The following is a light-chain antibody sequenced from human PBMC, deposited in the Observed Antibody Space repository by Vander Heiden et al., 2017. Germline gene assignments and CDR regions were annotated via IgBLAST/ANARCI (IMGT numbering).Light chain of an antibody. CDR2: AAS. V-gene: IGKV3-15*01. J-gene: IGKJ1*01. CDR3: QEYTTWT. Sequence: IVMTQSPATVSVSPGETATLSCRASQSVSNSLAWYQHKPGQAPRLLMYAASTRATGVPARFSGSGSGTEFTLTISSLQSEDFAIYFCQEYTTWTFGQGTKVEIK. CDR1: QSVSNS.